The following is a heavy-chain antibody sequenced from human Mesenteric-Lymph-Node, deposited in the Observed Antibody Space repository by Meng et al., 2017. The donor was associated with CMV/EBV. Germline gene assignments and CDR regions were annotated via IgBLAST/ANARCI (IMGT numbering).Heavy chain of an antibody. J-gene: IGHJ4*02. V-gene: IGHV4-39*07. CDR1: GGSISSSSYY. D-gene: IGHD2-8*01. CDR3: ARDPTNGVFDY. Sequence: SETLSLTCTVSGGSISSSSYYWGWIRQPPGKGLEWIGSIYYSGSTYYNPSLKSRVTISVDTSKNQFSLKLSSVTAADTAVYYCARDPTNGVFDYWGQGTLVTVSS. CDR2: IYYSGST.